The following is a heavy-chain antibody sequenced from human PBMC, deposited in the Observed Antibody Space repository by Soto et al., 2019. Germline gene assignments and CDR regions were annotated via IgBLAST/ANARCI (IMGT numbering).Heavy chain of an antibody. Sequence: SETLSLSCTVSGGSISSYYWSWIRQPPGKGLEWIGYIYYSGSTNYNPSLKSRVTISVDTSKNQFSLKLSSVTAADTAVYYCARDRLRFLDVWGKGTTVTVSS. CDR2: IYYSGST. CDR3: ARDRLRFLDV. V-gene: IGHV4-59*01. J-gene: IGHJ6*04. D-gene: IGHD3-3*01. CDR1: GGSISSYY.